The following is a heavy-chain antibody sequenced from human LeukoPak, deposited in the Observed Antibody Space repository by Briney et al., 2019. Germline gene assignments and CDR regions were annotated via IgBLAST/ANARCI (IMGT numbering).Heavy chain of an antibody. CDR2: MNPNSGNT. J-gene: IGHJ4*02. CDR3: ASILRGSEKGFDY. D-gene: IGHD6-25*01. CDR1: GYTFTSYD. V-gene: IGHV1-8*01. Sequence: GESLKISCKASGYTFTSYDINWVRQATGQGLEWMGWMNPNSGNTGYAQKFQGRVTMTRNTSISTAYMELSSLRSEDTAVYYCASILRGSEKGFDYWGQGTLVTVSS.